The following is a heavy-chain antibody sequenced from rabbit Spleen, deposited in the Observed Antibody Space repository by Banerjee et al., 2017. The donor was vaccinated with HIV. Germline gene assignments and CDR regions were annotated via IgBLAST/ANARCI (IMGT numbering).Heavy chain of an antibody. CDR2: IAGSSSGFT. CDR1: GFSFSSSDY. D-gene: IGHD1-1*01. J-gene: IGHJ4*01. Sequence: QEQLEESGGDLVKPGASLTLTCTASGFSFSSSDYMCWVRQAPGKGLEWISCIAGSSSGFTYSASWALGRFIMSRTSSTTVTLQMTSLTVADTATYFCARDLVAVIGWNFNLWGQGTLVTVS. V-gene: IGHV1S45*01. CDR3: ARDLVAVIGWNFNL.